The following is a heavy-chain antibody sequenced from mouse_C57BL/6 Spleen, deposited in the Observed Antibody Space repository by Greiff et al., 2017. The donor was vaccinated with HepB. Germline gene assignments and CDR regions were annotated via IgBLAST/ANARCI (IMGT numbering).Heavy chain of an antibody. V-gene: IGHV1-82*01. CDR1: GYAFSSSW. CDR2: IYPGDGDT. CDR3: ARAYYYGSPNFGY. Sequence: QVHVQQSGPELVKPGASVKISCKASGYAFSSSWMNWVKQRPGQGLEWIGRIYPGDGDTNYNGKFKGKATLTADKSSSTAYVQLSSLTSEDSAVYCCARAYYYGSPNFGYWGQGTTLTVSS. J-gene: IGHJ2*01. D-gene: IGHD1-1*01.